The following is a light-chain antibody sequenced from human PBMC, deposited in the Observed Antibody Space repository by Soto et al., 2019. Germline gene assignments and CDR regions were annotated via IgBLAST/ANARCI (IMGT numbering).Light chain of an antibody. CDR1: QPISTW. Sequence: DIQVTQSPSTLSASVGDRFTITFRASQPISTWLAWYQEKPGKAPKLLIYDASSLEGGVPSRFSGSGSGTEFTLTISSLQPDDFATYYCQQYNSYWKFGQGTKVDIK. J-gene: IGKJ1*01. CDR3: QQYNSYWK. V-gene: IGKV1-5*01. CDR2: DAS.